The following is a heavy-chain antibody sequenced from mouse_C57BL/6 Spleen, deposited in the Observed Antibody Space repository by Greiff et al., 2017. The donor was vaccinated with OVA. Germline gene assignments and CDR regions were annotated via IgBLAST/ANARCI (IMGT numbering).Heavy chain of an antibody. CDR1: GFTFSSYA. Sequence: EVHLVESGGGLVKPGGSLKLSCAASGFTFSSYAMSWVRQTPEKRLEWVATISDGGSYTYYPDNVKGRFTISRDNAKNNLYLQMSHLKSEDTAMYYCAREGIYYPFAYGGQGTLVTVSA. CDR2: ISDGGSYT. V-gene: IGHV5-4*01. CDR3: AREGIYYPFAY. J-gene: IGHJ3*01. D-gene: IGHD1-1*01.